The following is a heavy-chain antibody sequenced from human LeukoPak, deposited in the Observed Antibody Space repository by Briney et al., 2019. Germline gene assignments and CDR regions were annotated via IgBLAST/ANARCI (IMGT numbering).Heavy chain of an antibody. D-gene: IGHD3-10*01. CDR2: ISSSSSYI. J-gene: IGHJ5*02. V-gene: IGHV3-21*01. CDR3: SRMVRGVIIGWFHP. Sequence: GSLRLSCAASGFTFSSYSMNWVRQAPGKGLEWVSSISSSSSYIYYADSVKGRFTISRANAKNSLYLQMKSLRAEDAAVYYWSRMVRGVIIGWFHPWGQGTLVTVSS. CDR1: GFTFSSYS.